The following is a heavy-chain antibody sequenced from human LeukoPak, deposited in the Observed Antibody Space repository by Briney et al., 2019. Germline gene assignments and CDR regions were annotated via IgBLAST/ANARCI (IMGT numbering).Heavy chain of an antibody. V-gene: IGHV3-30-3*01. D-gene: IGHD6-13*01. J-gene: IGHJ4*02. Sequence: PGGSLRLSCAASGFTFSNYAIHWVRQAPGKGLEWAALISKDRTNKYYPDSVKGRFTISRDNSKNTLYLQMNSLRAEDTAVYYCAILGYSSSVFDCWGQGTLVTVSS. CDR1: GFTFSNYA. CDR2: ISKDRTNK. CDR3: AILGYSSSVFDC.